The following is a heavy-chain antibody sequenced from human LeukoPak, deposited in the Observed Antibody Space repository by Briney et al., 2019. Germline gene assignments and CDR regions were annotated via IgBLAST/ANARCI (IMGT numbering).Heavy chain of an antibody. D-gene: IGHD3-10*01. CDR3: AKKGDRFGEFFEH. CDR2: IIWNSGYI. CDR1: GFKFDDYG. J-gene: IGHJ4*02. Sequence: GRSLRLSCAASGFKFDDYGMHWGRQGPGKGLEWVLHIIWNSGYIDYAESVKGRFTISRDNVKNFLYLQMDSLREEDTALYYCAKKGDRFGEFFEHWGQGMFVTVSS. V-gene: IGHV3-9*01.